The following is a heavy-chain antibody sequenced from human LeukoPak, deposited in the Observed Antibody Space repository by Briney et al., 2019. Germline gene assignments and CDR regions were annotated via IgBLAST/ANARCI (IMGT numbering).Heavy chain of an antibody. CDR2: ISAYNGNT. J-gene: IGHJ4*02. CDR1: GYTFTSYG. Sequence: ASVKVSCKASGYTFTSYGISWVRQAPGQGLEWMGWISAYNGNTNYAQKLQGRVTMTTDTSTSTAYMELSSLRSEDTAVYYCAREGRYCSGGSCYESYFDYWGQGTLVTVSS. V-gene: IGHV1-18*01. D-gene: IGHD2-15*01. CDR3: AREGRYCSGGSCYESYFDY.